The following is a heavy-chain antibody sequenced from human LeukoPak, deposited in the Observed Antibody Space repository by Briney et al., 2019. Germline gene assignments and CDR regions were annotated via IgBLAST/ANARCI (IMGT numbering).Heavy chain of an antibody. V-gene: IGHV3-11*05. D-gene: IGHD4-17*01. J-gene: IGHJ3*02. CDR2: ISTSSSYT. CDR3: ARALTTLDAFDI. Sequence: NPGGSLRLSCAAYAFTFSDYYMGWIRQAPGKGLEWVSYISTSSSYTNYADSVKGRFTISRDNAKNSLYLQMNSLRAEDTAMYYCARALTTLDAFDIWGQGTMVTVSS. CDR1: AFTFSDYY.